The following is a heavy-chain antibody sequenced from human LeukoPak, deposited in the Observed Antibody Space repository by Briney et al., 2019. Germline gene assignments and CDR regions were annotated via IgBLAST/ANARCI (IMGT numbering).Heavy chain of an antibody. D-gene: IGHD4-17*01. CDR2: ISYDGSNK. Sequence: PGGSLRLSCAASGFTFSSYGMHWVRQAPGKGLEWVAVISYDGSNKYYADSVKGRFTISRDNSKNTLYLQMNSLRAEDTAVYYCAKDYGGNSVGAFDIWGQGTMVTVSS. CDR3: AKDYGGNSVGAFDI. CDR1: GFTFSSYG. V-gene: IGHV3-30*18. J-gene: IGHJ3*02.